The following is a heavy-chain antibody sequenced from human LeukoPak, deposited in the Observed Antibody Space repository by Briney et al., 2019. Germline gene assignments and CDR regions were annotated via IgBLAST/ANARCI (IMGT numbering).Heavy chain of an antibody. D-gene: IGHD1-7*01. V-gene: IGHV3-30-3*01. J-gene: IGHJ6*03. Sequence: GGSLRLSCAASGFTFSSYAMHWVRQAPGKGLEWVAVISYDGSNKYYADSVKGRFTISRDNSKNTLYLQMNSLRAEDTAVYYCARGGTTAPLGYKDVWGKGTTVTVSS. CDR3: ARGGTTAPLGYKDV. CDR1: GFTFSSYA. CDR2: ISYDGSNK.